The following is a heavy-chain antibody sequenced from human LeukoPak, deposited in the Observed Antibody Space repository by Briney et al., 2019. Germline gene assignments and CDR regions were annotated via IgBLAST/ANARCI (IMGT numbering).Heavy chain of an antibody. CDR2: IYSDGST. CDR3: ARGGAFDI. Sequence: GGSLRLSCAASGFIVSANYMNWVRQAPGKGLEWVSVIYSDGSTYYADSVKGRFTISRHKSKNTLYLQMNSLTTEDTAVYYCARGGAFDIWGQGTMVTVSS. J-gene: IGHJ3*02. V-gene: IGHV3-53*04. CDR1: GFIVSANY.